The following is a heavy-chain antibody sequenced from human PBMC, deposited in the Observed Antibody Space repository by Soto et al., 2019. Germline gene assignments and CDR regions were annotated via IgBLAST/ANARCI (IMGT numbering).Heavy chain of an antibody. CDR2: ISGSGGST. D-gene: IGHD6-13*01. Sequence: LRLSCAASGFTFSSYAMSWVRQAPGKGLEWVSAISGSGGSTYYADSVKGRFTISRDNSKNTLYLQMNSLRAEDTAVYYCAKGTKTNPIAAAGTFDYWGQGTLVTVSS. CDR1: GFTFSSYA. J-gene: IGHJ4*02. CDR3: AKGTKTNPIAAAGTFDY. V-gene: IGHV3-23*01.